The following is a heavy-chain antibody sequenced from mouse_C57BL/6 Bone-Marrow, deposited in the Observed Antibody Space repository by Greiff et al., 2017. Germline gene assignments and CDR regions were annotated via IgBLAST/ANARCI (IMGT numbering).Heavy chain of an antibody. CDR3: ARRGVKSAMDD. CDR1: GYTFTSYW. Sequence: VQLQQPGAELVRPGTSVKLSCKASGYTFTSYWMHWVKQRPGQGLEWIGVIDPSDSYTNYNQKFKGKATLTVDTSSSTAYMQLSSLTSEDSAVYYCARRGVKSAMDDWGKGTSVTVSS. V-gene: IGHV1-59*01. D-gene: IGHD2-2*01. J-gene: IGHJ4*01. CDR2: IDPSDSYT.